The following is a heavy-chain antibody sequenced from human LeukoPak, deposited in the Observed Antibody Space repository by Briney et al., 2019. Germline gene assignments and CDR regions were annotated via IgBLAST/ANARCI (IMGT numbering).Heavy chain of an antibody. V-gene: IGHV1-69*13. CDR3: ARDLSGYYTAFDI. CDR1: GGTFSSYA. D-gene: IGHD1-26*01. CDR2: IIPIFGTA. J-gene: IGHJ3*02. Sequence: AASVTVSCTASGGTFSSYAISWVRQAPGQGLEWMGGIIPIFGTANYAQKFQGRVTITADESTSTAYMELSSLRSEDTAVYYCARDLSGYYTAFDIWGQGTMVTVSS.